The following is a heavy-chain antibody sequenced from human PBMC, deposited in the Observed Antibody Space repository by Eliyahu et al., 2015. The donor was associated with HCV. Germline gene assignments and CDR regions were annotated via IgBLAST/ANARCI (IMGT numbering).Heavy chain of an antibody. D-gene: IGHD3-3*01. V-gene: IGHV2-5*01. CDR3: AHLRHQQGPNFWSGYDDAFDI. CDR2: IYWNDDK. CDR1: GFSLISSXXG. J-gene: IGHJ3*02. Sequence: QITLKESGPTLVKPTQTLTLTCTFSGFSLISSXXGVGWXRQSPGKALEWLALIYWNDDKRYSPSLXSRLTITKDTPEDQVVLTMANMDPVDTATYYCAHLRHQQGPNFWSGYDDAFDIWGQGTMVTVST.